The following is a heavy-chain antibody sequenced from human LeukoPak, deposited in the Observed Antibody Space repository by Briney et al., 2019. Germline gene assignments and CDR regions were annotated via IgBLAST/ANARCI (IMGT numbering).Heavy chain of an antibody. CDR1: GFAFSSYSMH. Sequence: PGGSLRLSCAASGFAFSSYSMHWVRQPPGKGLEWIGSIYYSGSTYYNPSLKSRVTISVDTSKNQFSLKLSSVTAADTAVYYCARHRIGGYLDYWGQGTLVTVSS. J-gene: IGHJ4*02. V-gene: IGHV4-39*01. CDR3: ARHRIGGYLDY. D-gene: IGHD6-13*01. CDR2: IYYSGST.